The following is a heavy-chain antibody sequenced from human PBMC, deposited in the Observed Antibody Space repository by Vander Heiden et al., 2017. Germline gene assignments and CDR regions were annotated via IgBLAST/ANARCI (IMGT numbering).Heavy chain of an antibody. CDR3: ARSSYYYDSSGYYLYFDY. Sequence: QVQLQESGPGLVKPSETLSLTCTVAGGSLSSYYSRWIRQPAGKGLEWIGRIHTSGSTNYNPSLKSRVTMSVDTSKNQFSLKLSSVTAADTAVYYCARSSYYYDSSGYYLYFDYWGQGTLVTVSS. CDR1: GGSLSSYY. V-gene: IGHV4-4*07. D-gene: IGHD3-22*01. J-gene: IGHJ4*02. CDR2: IHTSGST.